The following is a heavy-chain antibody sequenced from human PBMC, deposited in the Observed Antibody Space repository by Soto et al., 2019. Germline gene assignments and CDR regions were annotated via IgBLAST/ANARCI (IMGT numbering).Heavy chain of an antibody. CDR2: ISGSGGST. J-gene: IGHJ5*02. CDR3: SKVSSPYYDFWSGPRPYNWFDP. D-gene: IGHD3-3*01. CDR1: GFTFTNAW. Sequence: GGSLRLSCAASGFTFTNAWMGWVRQAPGKGLEWVSAISGSGGSTYYADSVKGRFTISRDNSKNTLYLQMNSLRAEDTAVYYISKVSSPYYDFWSGPRPYNWFDPWGQGTL. V-gene: IGHV3-23*01.